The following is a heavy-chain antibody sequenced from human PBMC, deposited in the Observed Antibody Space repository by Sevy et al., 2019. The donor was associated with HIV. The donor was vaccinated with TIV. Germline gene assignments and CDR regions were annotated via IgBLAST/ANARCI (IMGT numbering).Heavy chain of an antibody. CDR3: AKALDSSGYLVLDY. J-gene: IGHJ4*02. D-gene: IGHD3-22*01. V-gene: IGHV3-9*01. CDR2: ISWNSGSI. CDR1: GFTFDDYA. Sequence: GGSLRLSCAASGFTFDDYAMHWVRQAPGKGLEWVSGISWNSGSIGYADSVKGRFTISRDNAKNSLYLQMNSLRAEDTALYYYAKALDSSGYLVLDYWGQGTLVTVSS.